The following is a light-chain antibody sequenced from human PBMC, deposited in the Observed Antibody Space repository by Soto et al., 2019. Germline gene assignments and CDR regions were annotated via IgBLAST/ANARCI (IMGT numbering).Light chain of an antibody. CDR2: DAS. V-gene: IGKV1-33*01. CDR3: QQYENLPT. CDR1: QNINNY. J-gene: IGKJ5*01. Sequence: DIQMTQSPSSLSASVGDRVTITCQASQNINNYLNWYQQKPGRAPKLLIYDASNLEAGVPPRFRGSRSGTDFTFTISRLQPEDIATYYCQQYENLPTFGQGTRLEIK.